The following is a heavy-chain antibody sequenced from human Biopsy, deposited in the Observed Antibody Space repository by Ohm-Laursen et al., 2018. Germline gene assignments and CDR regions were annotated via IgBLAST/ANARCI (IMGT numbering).Heavy chain of an antibody. CDR3: ARVEDCSGDNCPRLAFDL. D-gene: IGHD2-15*01. CDR2: MYNRGST. Sequence: SQTLSLTWTVSAASVSGGTFYWSWIRQPPRRGPGRIGYMYNRGSTNYSPSLKGRVTILLDTSKNQFSLKLSSVTVADTAVYYCARVEDCSGDNCPRLAFDLWGQGTTVIVSS. J-gene: IGHJ3*01. V-gene: IGHV4-61*01. CDR1: AASVSGGTFY.